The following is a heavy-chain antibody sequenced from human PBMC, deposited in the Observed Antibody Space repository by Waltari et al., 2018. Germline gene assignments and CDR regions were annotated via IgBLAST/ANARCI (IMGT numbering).Heavy chain of an antibody. CDR1: GGSFSGYY. V-gene: IGHV4-34*01. D-gene: IGHD3-3*01. J-gene: IGHJ4*02. CDR3: ARERNYDFWSGYYTLPYFDY. CDR2: INHSGST. Sequence: QVQLQQWGAGLLKPSATLSLTCAVYGGSFSGYYWSWIRQPPGKGLEWIGEINHSGSTNYNPSLKSRVTISVDTSKNQFSLKLSSVTAADTAVYYCARERNYDFWSGYYTLPYFDYWGQGTLVTVSS.